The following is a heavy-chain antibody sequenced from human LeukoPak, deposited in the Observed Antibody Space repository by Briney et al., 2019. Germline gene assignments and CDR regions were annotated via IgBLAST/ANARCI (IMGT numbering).Heavy chain of an antibody. V-gene: IGHV1-2*02. CDR2: FNPNSGGT. D-gene: IGHD3-10*01. J-gene: IGHJ3*02. CDR3: ARDHSGTYYIDALDI. Sequence: ASVKVSCKASGYTFTGYYIHWVRQAPGQGLEWMGWFNPNSGGTNYTQKFQGRVTLTRDTSISSAYMELNRLRSDDTAVYYCARDHSGTYYIDALDIWGQGQWSPSLQ. CDR1: GYTFTGYY.